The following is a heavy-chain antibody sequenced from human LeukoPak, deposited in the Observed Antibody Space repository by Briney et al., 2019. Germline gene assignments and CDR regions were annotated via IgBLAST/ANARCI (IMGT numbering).Heavy chain of an antibody. CDR3: ARDVEVVITTGYRAFDI. V-gene: IGHV1-69*05. CDR2: IIPIFGTA. CDR1: GGTFSSYA. Sequence: SVKVSCKASGGTFSSYAISWVRQAPGKGLEWMGGIIPIFGTANYAQKFQGRVTITTDESTSTAYMELSSLRSEDTAVYYCARDVEVVITTGYRAFDIWGQGTMITVSS. D-gene: IGHD3-22*01. J-gene: IGHJ3*02.